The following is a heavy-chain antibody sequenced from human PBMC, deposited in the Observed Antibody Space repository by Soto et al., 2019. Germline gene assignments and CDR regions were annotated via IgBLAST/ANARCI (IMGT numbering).Heavy chain of an antibody. J-gene: IGHJ6*02. CDR2: IYYSGST. D-gene: IGHD6-13*01. Sequence: SETLSLTCTVSGGSISSGDYYWSWIRQPPGKGLEWIGYIYYSGSTYYNPSLKSRVTISVDTSKNQFSLKLSSVTAADTAVYYCARGQQLDYYYYGMDVWGQGTTVTVSS. V-gene: IGHV4-30-4*01. CDR3: ARGQQLDYYYYGMDV. CDR1: GGSISSGDYY.